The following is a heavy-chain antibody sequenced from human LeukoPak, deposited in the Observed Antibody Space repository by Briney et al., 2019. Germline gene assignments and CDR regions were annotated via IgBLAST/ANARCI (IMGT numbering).Heavy chain of an antibody. CDR3: ARKGQYCSSASCSDAFDI. CDR2: IYYSGST. V-gene: IGHV4-39*01. J-gene: IGHJ3*02. Sequence: SETLSLTCTVSGGSISSSSYYWGWIRQPPGKGLEWIGSIYYSGSTYYNPSLKSRVTISVDTSKNHFSLKLSSVTAADTAVYYCARKGQYCSSASCSDAFDIWGQGTMVTVSS. D-gene: IGHD2-2*01. CDR1: GGSISSSSYY.